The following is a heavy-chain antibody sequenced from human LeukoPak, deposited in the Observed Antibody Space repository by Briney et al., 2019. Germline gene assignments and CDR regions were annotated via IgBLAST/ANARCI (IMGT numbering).Heavy chain of an antibody. CDR2: IIPIFGTA. V-gene: IGHV1-69*13. CDR3: ARDYRCSSTSCHPDH. D-gene: IGHD2-2*01. J-gene: IGHJ4*02. Sequence: ASVKVSCKASGYTFTNYYIHWVRQAPGQELEWMGGIIPIFGTANYAQKFQGRVTITADESTSTAYMELSSLRSEDTAVYYCARDYRCSSTSCHPDHWGQGTLVTVSS. CDR1: GYTFTNYY.